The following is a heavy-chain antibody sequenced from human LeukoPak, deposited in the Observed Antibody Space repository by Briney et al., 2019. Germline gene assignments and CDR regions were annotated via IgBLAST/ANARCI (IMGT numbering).Heavy chain of an antibody. Sequence: GASVKVSCKASGYSFTDYYVHWVRQAPGQGLEWMAIINPAVGATIYAQKFQGRVTVTGDSSTSIVYLELSGLRSDDTARYYCARDLLHGSYYTPDYWGQGTLVTVSS. CDR1: GYSFTDYY. J-gene: IGHJ4*02. CDR2: INPAVGAT. CDR3: ARDLLHGSYYTPDY. D-gene: IGHD3-10*01. V-gene: IGHV1-46*01.